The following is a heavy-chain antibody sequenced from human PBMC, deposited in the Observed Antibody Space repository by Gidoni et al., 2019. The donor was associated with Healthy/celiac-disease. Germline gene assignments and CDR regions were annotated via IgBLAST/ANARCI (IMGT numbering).Heavy chain of an antibody. J-gene: IGHJ3*02. Sequence: EVQLVESGGGLVQPGGSLRLSCAASGFTFSSYEMNWVRQAPGKGLEGVSYISSSGSTIYYADSVKGRFTIARDNAKNSLYLQMNSLRAEDTAVYYCASYSEGSTSETDAFDIWGQGTMVTVSS. CDR3: ASYSEGSTSETDAFDI. CDR2: ISSSGSTI. CDR1: GFTFSSYE. D-gene: IGHD2-21*01. V-gene: IGHV3-48*03.